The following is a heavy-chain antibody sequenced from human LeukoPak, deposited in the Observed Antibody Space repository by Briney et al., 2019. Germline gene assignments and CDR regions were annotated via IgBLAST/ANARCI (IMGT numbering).Heavy chain of an antibody. Sequence: GGSLRLSCAASGFTFSSYWMSWVRQAPGKGLEWVANINQDGSEKYYVDSMKGRFTISRDNAKNSLYLQMNSLRAEDTAVYYCARDVATISNWFDPWGQGTLVTVSS. V-gene: IGHV3-7*01. CDR2: INQDGSEK. CDR1: GFTFSSYW. J-gene: IGHJ5*02. D-gene: IGHD5-24*01. CDR3: ARDVATISNWFDP.